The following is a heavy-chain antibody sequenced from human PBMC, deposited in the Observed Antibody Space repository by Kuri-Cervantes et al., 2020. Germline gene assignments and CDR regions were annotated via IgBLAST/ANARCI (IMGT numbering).Heavy chain of an antibody. CDR2: IKQDGSEK. Sequence: LSLTCAASGFTFSSYWMSWVRQAPGKGLEWVANIKQDGSEKYYVDSVKGRFTISRDNAKNSLYLQMNSLRAEDTAVYYCARDWATVTSDAFDIWGQGTMVTVSS. CDR1: GFTFSSYW. D-gene: IGHD4-17*01. J-gene: IGHJ3*02. CDR3: ARDWATVTSDAFDI. V-gene: IGHV3-7*01.